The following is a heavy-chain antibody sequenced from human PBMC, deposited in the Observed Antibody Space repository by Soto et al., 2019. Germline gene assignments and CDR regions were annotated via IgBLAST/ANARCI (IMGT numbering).Heavy chain of an antibody. D-gene: IGHD3-22*01. Sequence: QITLKESGPTLVKPTQTLTLTCTFSGFSLSTSGVGVGWIRQPPGKALEWLALIYWNDDKRYSPSLKSRLTLTRDPSKNQLVLTMTNMDPVDTATYHCAHKTPDYYDSSGWFEPWGQRTLITVS. V-gene: IGHV2-5*01. J-gene: IGHJ5*02. CDR1: GFSLSTSGVG. CDR3: AHKTPDYYDSSGWFEP. CDR2: IYWNDDK.